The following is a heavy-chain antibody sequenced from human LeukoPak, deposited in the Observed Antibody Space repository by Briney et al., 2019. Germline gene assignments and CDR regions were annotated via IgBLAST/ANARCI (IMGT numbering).Heavy chain of an antibody. V-gene: IGHV1-69*01. CDR2: IIPIFGTA. CDR1: GGTFSSYA. D-gene: IGHD3-22*01. CDR3: ARDRAPTYYYDSSGYSAVAFDI. Sequence: SVKVSCKASGGTFSSYAISWVRQAPGQGLEWMGGIIPIFGTANYAQKFQGRVTITADESTSTAYMELSSLRSEDTAVYYCARDRAPTYYYDSSGYSAVAFDIWGQGTMVTVSS. J-gene: IGHJ3*02.